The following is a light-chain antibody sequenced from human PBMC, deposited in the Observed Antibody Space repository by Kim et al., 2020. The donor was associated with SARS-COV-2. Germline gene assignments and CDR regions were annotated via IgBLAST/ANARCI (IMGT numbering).Light chain of an antibody. Sequence: GDRVTITCRASQSISSWLAWYQQKPGKAPKLLIYDASSLESGVPSRFSGSGSGTEFTLTISSLQPDDFATYYCQQYNSFWTFGQGTKLEI. CDR2: DAS. V-gene: IGKV1-5*01. J-gene: IGKJ1*01. CDR1: QSISSW. CDR3: QQYNSFWT.